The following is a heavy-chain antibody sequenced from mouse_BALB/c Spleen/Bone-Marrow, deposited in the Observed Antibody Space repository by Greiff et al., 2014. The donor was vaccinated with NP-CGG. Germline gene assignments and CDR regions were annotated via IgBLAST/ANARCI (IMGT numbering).Heavy chain of an antibody. J-gene: IGHJ2*01. V-gene: IGHV14-3*02. CDR2: IDPASDYT. D-gene: IGHD4-1*01. CDR3: ATLTGTSDY. Sequence: VQLQQPVAELVKPGASVKLSCTASGFNIKDTYMHWVKQRPEQGLEWIGRIDPASDYTQFDSKFQGKATITADTSSNTAYLQLSSLTSEDTAVYYCATLTGTSDYWGQGTTLTVSS. CDR1: GFNIKDTY.